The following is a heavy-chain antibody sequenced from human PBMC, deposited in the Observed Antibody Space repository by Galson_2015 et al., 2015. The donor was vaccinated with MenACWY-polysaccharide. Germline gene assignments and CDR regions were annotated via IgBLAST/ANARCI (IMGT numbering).Heavy chain of an antibody. CDR1: GFTFSSYA. Sequence: SLRLSCAASGFTFSSYAMSWVRQAPGQGLEWVSGVSASVGSTVYTDSAQGRVTMSRDNSKRTLYLQMNSLRAEDTAVYYCAKDTDPGESAYSWDTFDIWGRGTMVTVSS. J-gene: IGHJ3*02. CDR2: VSASVGST. V-gene: IGHV3-23*01. CDR3: AKDTDPGESAYSWDTFDI. D-gene: IGHD1-26*01.